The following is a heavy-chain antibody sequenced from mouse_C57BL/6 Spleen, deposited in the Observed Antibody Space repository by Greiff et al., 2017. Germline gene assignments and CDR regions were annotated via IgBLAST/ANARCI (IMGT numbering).Heavy chain of an antibody. CDR3: TGDSAGPWFAY. D-gene: IGHD3-2*02. CDR2: IDPETGGT. V-gene: IGHV1-15*01. Sequence: QVQLQQSGAELVRPGASVTLSCKASGYTFTDYEMHWVKQTPVHGLEWIGAIDPETGGTAYNQKFKGKAILTADKSSSTAYMELRSLTSEDSAVYYCTGDSAGPWFAYWGQGTLVTVSA. CDR1: GYTFTDYE. J-gene: IGHJ3*01.